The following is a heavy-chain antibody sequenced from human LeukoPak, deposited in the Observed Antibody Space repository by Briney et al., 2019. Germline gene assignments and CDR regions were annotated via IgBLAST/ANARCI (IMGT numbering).Heavy chain of an antibody. V-gene: IGHV3-23*01. CDR1: VVTFSRYA. CDR2: IGAGGTFT. D-gene: IGHD4-11*01. J-gene: IGHJ4*02. CDR3: AKDLDYTPFGYYFDY. Sequence: PLGSLRLSSIASVVTFSRYAVNCGPHAPEERLEWVSGIGAGGTFTYYADSVKGRVTISRDNSRNTLYLQMNSLGAGDTAVYYSAKDLDYTPFGYYFDYWGQGTLVTVSS.